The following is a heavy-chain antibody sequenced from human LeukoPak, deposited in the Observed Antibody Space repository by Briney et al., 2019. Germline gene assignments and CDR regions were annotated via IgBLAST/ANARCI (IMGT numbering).Heavy chain of an antibody. CDR2: ISTSGGTI. V-gene: IGHV3-11*01. D-gene: IGHD2-15*01. CDR3: ARQLGYCSDGSCYFDY. Sequence: PGGSLRLSCAASGFIFSDYYMSWIRQAPGKGLEWVSYISTSGGTIYYADSVKGRFTISRDNAKNTLHLQMNSLRAEDTAVYHCARQLGYCSDGSCYFDYWGQGTLVTVSS. CDR1: GFIFSDYY. J-gene: IGHJ4*02.